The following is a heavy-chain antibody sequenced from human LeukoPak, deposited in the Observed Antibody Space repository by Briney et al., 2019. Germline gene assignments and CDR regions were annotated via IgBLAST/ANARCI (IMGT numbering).Heavy chain of an antibody. D-gene: IGHD3-22*01. CDR2: IIPIFGTA. CDR3: ARDRDSSGYYDAFDI. V-gene: IGHV1-69*05. J-gene: IGHJ3*02. CDR1: GGTFSSYA. Sequence: GASVKVSCKASGGTFSSYAISWVRQAPGQGLEWMGGIIPIFGTANYAQKFQGRVTITTDESTSTAYMELSSLRSGDTAVYYCARDRDSSGYYDAFDIWGQGTMVTVSS.